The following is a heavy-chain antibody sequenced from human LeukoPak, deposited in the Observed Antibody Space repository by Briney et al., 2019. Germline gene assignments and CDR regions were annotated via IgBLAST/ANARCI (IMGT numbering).Heavy chain of an antibody. CDR2: MNPHSGNT. J-gene: IGHJ4*02. CDR3: AREGNRSSDSSASYPLDY. D-gene: IGHD1-26*01. Sequence: ASAKVSCKASGYTFSSNDINWVRQATGQGLEWMGWMNPHSGNTGYAQKFQGRVTITRNSSISTAYMELSSLRSEDTAVYYCAREGNRSSDSSASYPLDYWGQGTLVTVSS. CDR1: GYTFSSND. V-gene: IGHV1-8*01.